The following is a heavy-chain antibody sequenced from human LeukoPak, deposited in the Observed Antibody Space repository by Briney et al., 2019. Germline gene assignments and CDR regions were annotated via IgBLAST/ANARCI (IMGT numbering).Heavy chain of an antibody. CDR1: GYSFTSYW. V-gene: IGHV5-51*01. D-gene: IGHD6-6*01. Sequence: GESLKISCKGSGYSFTSYWIGWVRQMPGKGLEWMGIIYPGDSDTRYSPSFQGQVTISADKSISTAYLQWSSLKASDTAMDYCARLGRASSPLNYYYYYYMDVWGKGTTVTVSS. CDR3: ARLGRASSPLNYYYYYYMDV. J-gene: IGHJ6*03. CDR2: IYPGDSDT.